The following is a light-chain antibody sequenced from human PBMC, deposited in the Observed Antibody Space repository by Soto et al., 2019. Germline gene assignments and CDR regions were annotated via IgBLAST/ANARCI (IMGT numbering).Light chain of an antibody. CDR3: QQRSDWPPIT. CDR2: AAS. Sequence: EIALTQSPGTLSSSPWERATLSGRAFQRVSSSYLVWHQQKPGQAPRLLIYAASRRATGIPDRFSGSGSGTDFTLTISSLEPEDFAVYYCQQRSDWPPITFGQGSRLEV. V-gene: IGKV3D-20*02. J-gene: IGKJ5*01. CDR1: QRVSSSY.